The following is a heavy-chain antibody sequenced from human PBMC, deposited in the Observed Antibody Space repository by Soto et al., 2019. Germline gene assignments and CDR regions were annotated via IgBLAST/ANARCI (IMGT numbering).Heavy chain of an antibody. CDR1: GDSVSSNSAA. D-gene: IGHD2-15*01. CDR3: ARTTGVVAASEPLDY. J-gene: IGHJ4*02. CDR2: TYYRSKWYN. Sequence: SQTLSLTCAISGDSVSSNSAAWNWIRQSPSGGLEWLGRTYYRSKWYNDYAVSVKSRITINPDTSKNQFSLQLNSVTPEDTAVYYCARTTGVVAASEPLDYWGQGTLVTVSS. V-gene: IGHV6-1*01.